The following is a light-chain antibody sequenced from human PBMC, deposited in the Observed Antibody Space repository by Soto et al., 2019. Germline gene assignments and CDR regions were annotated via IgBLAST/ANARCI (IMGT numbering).Light chain of an antibody. CDR2: GAS. J-gene: IGKJ1*01. CDR3: QQYGGSPRT. CDR1: QSVSSNY. Sequence: IVLTQSPGTLSLSPGERATLSCRASQSVSSNYLAWYQQKSGQAPRLLIYGASSRATGIPDRFSGSGSGTDFTLTISSLEPEDFAVYYCQQYGGSPRTFGQGTRVEIK. V-gene: IGKV3-20*01.